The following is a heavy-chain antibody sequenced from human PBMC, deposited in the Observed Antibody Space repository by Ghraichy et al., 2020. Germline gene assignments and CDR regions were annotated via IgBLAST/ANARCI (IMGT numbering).Heavy chain of an antibody. D-gene: IGHD6-19*01. V-gene: IGHV4-39*01. CDR3: ARHSGQWLEPFDY. J-gene: IGHJ4*02. CDR1: GGSISSSSYY. Sequence: SETLSLTCTVSGGSISSSSYYWGWIRQPPGKGLEWIGSIYYSGSTYYNPSLKSRVTISVDTSKNQFSLKLSSVTAADTAVYYCARHSGQWLEPFDYWGQGTLVTVSS. CDR2: IYYSGST.